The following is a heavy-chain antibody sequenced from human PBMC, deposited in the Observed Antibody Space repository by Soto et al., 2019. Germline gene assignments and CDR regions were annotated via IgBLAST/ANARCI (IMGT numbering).Heavy chain of an antibody. CDR3: AHRRNMVRGISWNYGDFDY. V-gene: IGHV2-5*02. CDR1: GFSLSTSGVG. Sequence: QITLKESGPTLVKPTQTLTLTCTLSGFSLSTSGVGVGWIRQPPGKALEWLALIYWDDDKRYSPSLKSRLTIAKDTSNNQVVLTITDMDPVDTATYYCAHRRNMVRGISWNYGDFDYWGQGTLVTVSS. J-gene: IGHJ4*02. D-gene: IGHD3-10*01. CDR2: IYWDDDK.